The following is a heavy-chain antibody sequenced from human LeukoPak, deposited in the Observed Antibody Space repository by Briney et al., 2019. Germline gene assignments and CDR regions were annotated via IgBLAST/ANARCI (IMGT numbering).Heavy chain of an antibody. D-gene: IGHD1-1*01. CDR1: GFTFSSYS. J-gene: IGHJ6*02. CDR3: ASDGDSRGNWNDYYYYGMDV. Sequence: GGSLRLSCAASGFTFSSYSMKWVRQAPGKGLEWVSSISSSRSYIYYADSLKGRYTISRDNAKNSLYLHMNSLRAEDTAVYYCASDGDSRGNWNDYYYYGMDVWGQGTTVTVSS. V-gene: IGHV3-21*01. CDR2: ISSSRSYI.